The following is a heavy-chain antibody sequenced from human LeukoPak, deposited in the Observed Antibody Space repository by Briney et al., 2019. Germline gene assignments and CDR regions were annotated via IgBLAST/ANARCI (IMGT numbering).Heavy chain of an antibody. CDR1: GGSVSGYY. Sequence: SETLSLTCVVSGGSVSGYYWGWIRQSPGRGLEWIGYVYYSGSTNYNPSFKSRITISVDTSRNQFSLQLSSVTAADTAVYYCARIHRYCSGGACYVLDNWGQGTLVAVSS. J-gene: IGHJ4*02. CDR3: ARIHRYCSGGACYVLDN. D-gene: IGHD2-15*01. CDR2: VYYSGST. V-gene: IGHV4-59*02.